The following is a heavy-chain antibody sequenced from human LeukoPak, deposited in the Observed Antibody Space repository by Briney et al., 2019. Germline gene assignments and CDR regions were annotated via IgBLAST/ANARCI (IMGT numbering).Heavy chain of an antibody. V-gene: IGHV4-59*01. CDR2: IYYSGST. D-gene: IGHD6-19*01. CDR1: RGSLSSYY. J-gene: IGHJ4*02. Sequence: PSETLSLTCTLSRGSLSSYYWSWIRQPPGTGLEWIGYIYYSGSTNYNPSLKSRVTISVDTSKNQFARKLSSVTAADTAVYYCARGDGWYENWGQGTLVTVSS. CDR3: ARGDGWYEN.